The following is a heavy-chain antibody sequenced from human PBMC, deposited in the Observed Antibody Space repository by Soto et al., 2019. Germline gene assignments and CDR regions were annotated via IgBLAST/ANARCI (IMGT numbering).Heavy chain of an antibody. CDR2: IDGMGGIT. D-gene: IGHD3-10*01. Sequence: QLLQSGGGLVQPGGSLKPSCAASGFTFVTTDMSWVRQAPGEGLEWVPIIDGMGGITHNADSVKGRFTISRNNSRNTVYLQMNSLRGDDTALYYCVKNSGWFNTWGQGALVTVSS. J-gene: IGHJ5*02. V-gene: IGHV3-23*01. CDR1: GFTFVTTD. CDR3: VKNSGWFNT.